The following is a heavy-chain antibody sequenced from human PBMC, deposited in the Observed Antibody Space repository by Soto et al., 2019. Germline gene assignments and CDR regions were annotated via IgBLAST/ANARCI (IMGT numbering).Heavy chain of an antibody. CDR2: ISFTGGTT. CDR1: GFTFSSYA. V-gene: IGHV3-23*01. CDR3: ALTTWNVKYFDY. D-gene: IGHD1-1*01. Sequence: EVQLLESGGGLVQPGGSLRLSCAASGFTFSSYAMSWVRQAPGKGLEWVSSISFTGGTTYYADSVKGRFTISRDNSKDTLYLHLNSLRADDTAVYYCALTTWNVKYFDYWGQGTLVTVSS. J-gene: IGHJ4*02.